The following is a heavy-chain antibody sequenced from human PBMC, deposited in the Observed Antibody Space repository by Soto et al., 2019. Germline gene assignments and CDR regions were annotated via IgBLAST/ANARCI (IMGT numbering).Heavy chain of an antibody. Sequence: ASVKVSCKASGGTFSSYAISWVRQAPGQGLEWMGGIIPIFGTANYAQKFQGRVTITADESTSTAYMELSSLRSEDTAVYYCARVRSDDYCISTSCPLIVDAFDIWGQGTMVTVSS. D-gene: IGHD2-2*01. CDR1: GGTFSSYA. V-gene: IGHV1-69*13. J-gene: IGHJ3*02. CDR3: ARVRSDDYCISTSCPLIVDAFDI. CDR2: IIPIFGTA.